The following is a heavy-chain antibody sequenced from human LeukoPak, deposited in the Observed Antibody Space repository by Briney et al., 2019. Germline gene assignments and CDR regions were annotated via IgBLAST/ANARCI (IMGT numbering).Heavy chain of an antibody. D-gene: IGHD1-26*01. CDR3: ARDQGIVGAAAAFDI. CDR2: ISAYNGNT. J-gene: IGHJ3*02. CDR1: GYTFTGYY. V-gene: IGHV1-18*04. Sequence: ASVKVSCKASGYTFTGYYMHWVRQAPGQGLEWMGWISAYNGNTNYAQKLQGRVTMTTDTSTSTAYMELRSLRSDDTAVYYCARDQGIVGAAAAFDIWGQGTMVTVSS.